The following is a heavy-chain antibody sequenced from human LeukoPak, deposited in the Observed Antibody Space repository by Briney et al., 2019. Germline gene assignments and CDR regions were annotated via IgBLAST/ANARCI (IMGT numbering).Heavy chain of an antibody. CDR1: GFTFSNYD. CDR3: ARAFLLEYSSQDP. CDR2: ISSSSSYI. D-gene: IGHD6-6*01. Sequence: GGTLRLSCAASGFTFSNYDMTWVRQAPGKGLEWVSSISSSSSYIYYAGSVKGRFTISRDNAKNSLYLQMNSLRAEDTAVYYCARAFLLEYSSQDPWGQGTLVTVSS. J-gene: IGHJ5*02. V-gene: IGHV3-21*01.